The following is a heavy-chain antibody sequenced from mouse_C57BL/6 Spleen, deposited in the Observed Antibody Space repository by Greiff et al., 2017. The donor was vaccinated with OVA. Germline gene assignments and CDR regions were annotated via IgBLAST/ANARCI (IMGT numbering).Heavy chain of an antibody. V-gene: IGHV5-17*01. CDR1: GFTFSDYG. CDR2: ISSGSSTI. CDR3: ARNYYGSPYYAMDY. J-gene: IGHJ4*01. Sequence: EVKVEESGGGLVKPGGSLKLSCAASGFTFSDYGMHWVRQAPEKGLEWVAYISSGSSTIYYADTVTGRFTISRDNAKNTLFLQMTSLRSEDTAMYYCARNYYGSPYYAMDYWGQGTSVTVSS. D-gene: IGHD1-1*01.